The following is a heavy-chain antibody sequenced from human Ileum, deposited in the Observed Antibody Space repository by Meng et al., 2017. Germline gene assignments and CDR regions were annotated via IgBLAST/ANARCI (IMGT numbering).Heavy chain of an antibody. J-gene: IGHJ4*02. CDR2: INRDGTST. CDR3: SRDLSSEWELVG. V-gene: IGHV3-74*01. CDR1: GFTFSNYW. D-gene: IGHD1-26*01. Sequence: EVQLVEPGGGLVQPVASLRLSCAASGFTFSNYWMHWVRQVPGKGLVWVSRINRDGTSTSYADSLEGRFSISRDNAKNTLYLQMNNLRPEDTAVYYCSRDLSSEWELVGWGQGTLVTVSS.